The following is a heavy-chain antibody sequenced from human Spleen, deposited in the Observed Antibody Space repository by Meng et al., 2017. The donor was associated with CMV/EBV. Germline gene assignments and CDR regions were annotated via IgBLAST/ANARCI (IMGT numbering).Heavy chain of an antibody. D-gene: IGHD2-2*01. CDR3: ARGPYGPVPAAMEIDY. Sequence: GSLRLSCAASGFTFSTFYAMHWVRQAPGKGLDWVAVISYDGSNRYYADSVKGRFTISRDNSQNTLYLHINSLRAEDTAVYYCARGPYGPVPAAMEIDYWGQGTLVTVSS. J-gene: IGHJ4*02. CDR1: GFTFSTFYA. V-gene: IGHV3-30*04. CDR2: ISYDGSNR.